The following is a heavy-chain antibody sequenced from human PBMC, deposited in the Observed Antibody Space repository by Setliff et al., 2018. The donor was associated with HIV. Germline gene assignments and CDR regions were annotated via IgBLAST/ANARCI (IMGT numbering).Heavy chain of an antibody. V-gene: IGHV4-34*01. Sequence: PSETLSLTCAVYGVSFTGHYWSWIRQPPGKGLEWMGEINHSGDTDYNPSLKSRVTISVDMSKNQFSLKLRSVTAADTAVYYCARGPGGWQRDYYYYMDVWGKGTTVTVSS. CDR2: INHSGDT. D-gene: IGHD2-15*01. J-gene: IGHJ6*03. CDR1: GVSFTGHY. CDR3: ARGPGGWQRDYYYYMDV.